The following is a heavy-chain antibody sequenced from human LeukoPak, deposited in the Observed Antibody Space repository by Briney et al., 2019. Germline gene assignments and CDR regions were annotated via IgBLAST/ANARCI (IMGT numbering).Heavy chain of an antibody. CDR1: GFSFSDFY. J-gene: IGHJ4*01. Sequence: GGSLKLSCAASGFSFSDFYMSWIRQAPGMGLEWIAYIGTRSNPIYYADSVKGRVTISRDDAKNSLYLQMNSLRDEDTAVYFCAREARGSERDYDNWGHG. CDR2: IGTRSNPI. D-gene: IGHD3-10*01. V-gene: IGHV3-11*01. CDR3: AREARGSERDYDN.